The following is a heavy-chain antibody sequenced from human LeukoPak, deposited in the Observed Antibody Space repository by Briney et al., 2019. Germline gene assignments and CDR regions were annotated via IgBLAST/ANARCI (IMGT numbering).Heavy chain of an antibody. CDR1: GLSFSTFA. CDR3: ARRGYSTYGMDV. V-gene: IGHV3-23*01. Sequence: QPGGSLRLSCAASGLSFSTFAMSWVRQGPATGLEWVSSIRGNGETFYADSVKGRFTLSSDSSRNTVYFQLNNLRVEDTAIYYCARRGYSTYGMDVWGQGTTVTVSS. D-gene: IGHD5-18*01. J-gene: IGHJ6*02. CDR2: IRGNGET.